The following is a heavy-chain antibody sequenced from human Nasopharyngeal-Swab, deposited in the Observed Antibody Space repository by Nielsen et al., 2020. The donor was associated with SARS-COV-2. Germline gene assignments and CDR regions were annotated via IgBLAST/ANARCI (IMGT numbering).Heavy chain of an antibody. Sequence: GESLKISCAVSGFTFSTFWMTWVRQAPGKGLEWVANIKEDGSQKYYLDSVKGRFTISRDNAKNSLYLQMNSLRAEDTAIYFCARAVAGATDYWGQGTLVTASS. V-gene: IGHV3-7*03. D-gene: IGHD1-26*01. CDR3: ARAVAGATDY. CDR2: IKEDGSQK. J-gene: IGHJ4*02. CDR1: GFTFSTFW.